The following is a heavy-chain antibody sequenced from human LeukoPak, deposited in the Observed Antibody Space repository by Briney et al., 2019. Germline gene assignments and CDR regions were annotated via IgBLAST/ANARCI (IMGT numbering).Heavy chain of an antibody. D-gene: IGHD3-22*01. CDR3: ARETYYYDSSGYSTSTMDV. CDR2: IYYSGST. Sequence: PSETLSLTCTVSGGSISSYYWSWIRQPPGKGLEWIGYIYYSGSTNYNPSLKSRVTISVDTSKNQFSLKLSSVTAADTAVYYCARETYYYDSSGYSTSTMDVWGQGTTVTVSS. J-gene: IGHJ6*02. CDR1: GGSISSYY. V-gene: IGHV4-59*01.